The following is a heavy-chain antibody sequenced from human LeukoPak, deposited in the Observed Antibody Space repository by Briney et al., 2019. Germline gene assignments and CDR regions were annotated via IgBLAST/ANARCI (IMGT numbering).Heavy chain of an antibody. V-gene: IGHV1-2*02. CDR1: GYTFSGYY. Sequence: GASVKVSCKASGYTFSGYYMHWLRQAPGQGPEWMGWINPSTGATKSAQKFQGRVTMTVDTSISTVYMELSSLTSDDRAVYYCARDAGDSFDIWGQGTMVTVSS. CDR2: INPSTGAT. D-gene: IGHD2-21*01. J-gene: IGHJ3*02. CDR3: ARDAGDSFDI.